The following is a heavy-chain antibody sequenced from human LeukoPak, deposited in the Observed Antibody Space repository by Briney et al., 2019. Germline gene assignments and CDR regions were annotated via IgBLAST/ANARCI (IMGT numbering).Heavy chain of an antibody. CDR1: GYSFTSYW. Sequence: PGESLKISCKGSGYSFTSYWIGWVRQMPGKGLEWMGIIYPGDSGTRYSPSFQGQVTIPADKSISTAYLQWSSLKASDTAMYYCARRDYYDSSGYYYVDAFDIWGQGTMVTVSS. CDR2: IYPGDSGT. J-gene: IGHJ3*02. D-gene: IGHD3-22*01. V-gene: IGHV5-51*01. CDR3: ARRDYYDSSGYYYVDAFDI.